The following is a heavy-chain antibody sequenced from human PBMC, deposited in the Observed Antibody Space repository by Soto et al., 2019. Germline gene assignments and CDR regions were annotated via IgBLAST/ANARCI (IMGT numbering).Heavy chain of an antibody. CDR3: ARGSEDYFYANRGYYSSSNFDY. CDR2: ISTYNGNT. Sequence: QVQLMQSGVEVKKSGASVTVSCKASGYTFTNYGVNWVRQAHGQGLEWMGWISTYNGNTNYAQKFQGRVTMTTETSTRTVYLELRSLKTDDTAMYYCARGSEDYFYANRGYYSSSNFDYWGQGTLVTVSS. CDR1: GYTFTNYG. V-gene: IGHV1-18*01. J-gene: IGHJ4*02. D-gene: IGHD3-22*01.